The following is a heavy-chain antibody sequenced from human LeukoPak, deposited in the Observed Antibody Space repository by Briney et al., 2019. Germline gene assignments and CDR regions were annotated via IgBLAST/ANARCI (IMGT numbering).Heavy chain of an antibody. CDR2: TDTSGTA. J-gene: IGHJ4*02. D-gene: IGHD1-7*01. CDR3: ARGTKKTVYHTLDY. Sequence: PSETLSLACTVSGASISDYFWNWIRQPAGRGLEWIGRTDTSGTAKYNSSLKSRVTISVDTSKNQFSLRLSSAAAADTAIYYCARGTKKTVYHTLDYWGQGILVTVSS. V-gene: IGHV4-4*07. CDR1: GASISDYF.